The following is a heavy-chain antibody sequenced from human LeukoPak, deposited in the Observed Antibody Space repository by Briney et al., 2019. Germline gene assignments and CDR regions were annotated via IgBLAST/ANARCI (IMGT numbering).Heavy chain of an antibody. D-gene: IGHD3-22*01. CDR1: GYTFTGYY. Sequence: ASVKVSCKASGYTFTGYYMHWVRQAPGQGLEWMGWINPNSGGTNYAQKFQGRVTMTRDTSISTAYMELSRLRSDDTAVYYCARDAEYYYDSSGLGDCWGQGTLVTVSS. J-gene: IGHJ4*02. CDR2: INPNSGGT. CDR3: ARDAEYYYDSSGLGDC. V-gene: IGHV1-2*02.